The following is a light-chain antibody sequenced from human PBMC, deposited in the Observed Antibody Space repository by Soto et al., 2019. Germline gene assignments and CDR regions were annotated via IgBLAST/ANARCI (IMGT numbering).Light chain of an antibody. J-gene: IGKJ1*01. Sequence: DIQMTQPPSTLSASVRDRVTITCRASQSISSWLAWYQQKPGKAPKLLIYKASSLESGVPSRFSGSGSGTEFTLTISSLQPDDFATYYGQQDNSYPWTFGHGTKVDSK. CDR1: QSISSW. CDR2: KAS. CDR3: QQDNSYPWT. V-gene: IGKV1-5*03.